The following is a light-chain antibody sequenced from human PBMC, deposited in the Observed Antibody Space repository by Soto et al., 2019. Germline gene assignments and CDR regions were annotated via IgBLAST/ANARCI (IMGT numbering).Light chain of an antibody. CDR2: DAS. V-gene: IGKV3-11*01. CDR3: QQRSNWPIT. J-gene: IGKJ5*01. Sequence: EIVLTQSPATLSLSPGERATLSCRASQSVSSYLAWYQQKPGQAPRLLIYDASNRATGIPVRFSGSGSGTDFTLTISSLEPEDFAVYYWQQRSNWPITFGQGTRLEIK. CDR1: QSVSSY.